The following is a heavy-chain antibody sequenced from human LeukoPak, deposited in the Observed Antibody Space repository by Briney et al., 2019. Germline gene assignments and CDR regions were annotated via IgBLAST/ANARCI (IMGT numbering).Heavy chain of an antibody. CDR3: ARDASEYYYMDV. J-gene: IGHJ6*03. CDR1: GGSISSSSYY. Sequence: SETLSLTCTVSGGSISSSSYYWGWIRQPPGKGLEWIGSIYYSGSTYYNPSLKSRVTISVDTSKNQFSLKLSSVTAADTAVYYCARDASEYYYMDVWGKGTTVTVSS. D-gene: IGHD1-26*01. V-gene: IGHV4-39*07. CDR2: IYYSGST.